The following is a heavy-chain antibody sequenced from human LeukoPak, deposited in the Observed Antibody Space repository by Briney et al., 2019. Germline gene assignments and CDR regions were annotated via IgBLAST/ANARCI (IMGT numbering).Heavy chain of an antibody. CDR1: GFTFSSYE. CDR3: AREGGDGYNMGFDY. D-gene: IGHD5-24*01. CDR2: IYSSGSNI. V-gene: IGHV3-48*03. Sequence: GGSLRLSCAASGFTFSSYEMNWVRQAPGKGLEWVSYIYSSGSNIYHADSVKGRFTISRDNAKNSLYLQMNSLRAEDTAVYYCAREGGDGYNMGFDYWGQGTLVTVSS. J-gene: IGHJ4*02.